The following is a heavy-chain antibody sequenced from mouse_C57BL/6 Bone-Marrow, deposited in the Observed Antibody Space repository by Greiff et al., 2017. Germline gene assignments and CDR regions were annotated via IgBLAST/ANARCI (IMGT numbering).Heavy chain of an antibody. D-gene: IGHD1-1*01. V-gene: IGHV1-31*01. J-gene: IGHJ4*01. CDR3: ASPSITTVVAPYAMDY. Sequence: EVKLMESGPELVKPGASVKISCKASGYSFTGYYMHWVKQSHGNILDWIGYIYPYNGVSSYNQKFKGKATLTVDKSSSTAYMELRSLTSEDSAVYYCASPSITTVVAPYAMDYWGQGTSVTVSS. CDR1: GYSFTGYY. CDR2: IYPYNGVS.